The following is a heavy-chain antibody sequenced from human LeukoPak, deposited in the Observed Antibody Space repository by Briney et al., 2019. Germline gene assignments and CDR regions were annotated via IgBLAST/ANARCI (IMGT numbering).Heavy chain of an antibody. V-gene: IGHV4-59*08. D-gene: IGHD3-3*01. CDR1: GGSISSYY. J-gene: IGHJ4*02. Sequence: SETLSLTCTVSGGSISSYYWSWIRQPPEKGLEWIGEINQNGNTNSNPSLKSRVTISVDTSKNQVSLILTSVTAADTAVYYCARVPSDDDFWSGYLPYFDYWGQGNLVTVSS. CDR3: ARVPSDDDFWSGYLPYFDY. CDR2: INQNGNT.